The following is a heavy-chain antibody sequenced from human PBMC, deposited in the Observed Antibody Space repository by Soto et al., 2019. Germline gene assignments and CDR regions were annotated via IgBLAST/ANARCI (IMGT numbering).Heavy chain of an antibody. Sequence: EVQLVESGGDLVQRGGSLRLSCAASGFDVSNTDMSWVRQAPGKGLEWVSVIYSGGYTNYADSVKGRFIVSRDSPKNTLYLQMDSLRAEDTAVYSCAREAIIVIAAPEYYFDYWGQGTLVTVSS. V-gene: IGHV3-66*01. CDR3: AREAIIVIAAPEYYFDY. CDR2: IYSGGYT. D-gene: IGHD3-22*01. J-gene: IGHJ4*02. CDR1: GFDVSNTD.